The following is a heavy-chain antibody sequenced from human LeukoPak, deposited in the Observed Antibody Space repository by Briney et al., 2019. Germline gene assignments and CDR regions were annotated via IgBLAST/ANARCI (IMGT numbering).Heavy chain of an antibody. Sequence: PGGSLRLSCAASGFTCSDYAMNWVRQAPGRGLEWVAYTSSSRGVAIYYADSVRGRFTISRDNAKNSLYLQMNSLRAEDTAVYFCARITTNGYFEYWGQGTLVTVSS. CDR1: GFTCSDYA. CDR3: ARITTNGYFEY. V-gene: IGHV3-48*04. CDR2: TSSSRGVAI. D-gene: IGHD1-1*01. J-gene: IGHJ4*02.